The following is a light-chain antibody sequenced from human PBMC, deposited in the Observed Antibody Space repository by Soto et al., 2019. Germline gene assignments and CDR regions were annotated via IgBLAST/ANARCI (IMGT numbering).Light chain of an antibody. Sequence: DIQMTPSPSSLSASLGDRVTITCQASQNINNYLNWYQQKPGRAPKLLIYDASNLEAGVPSRFRGSGSGTDFTFTISRLQPEDIATYYCQQYENLPTFGQGTRLEI. CDR1: QNINNY. CDR2: DAS. CDR3: QQYENLPT. J-gene: IGKJ5*01. V-gene: IGKV1-33*01.